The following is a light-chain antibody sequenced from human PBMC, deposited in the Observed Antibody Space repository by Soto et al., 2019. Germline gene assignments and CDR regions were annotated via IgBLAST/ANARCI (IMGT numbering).Light chain of an antibody. V-gene: IGLV2-11*01. CDR2: DVA. CDR3: CSYAGSDALV. CDR1: SNDLGRYNY. Sequence: QSVLAQARSVSGSPGQSVTITCTVTSNDLGRYNYVTWYQQHSGEAPKLVMYDVAQRPAGVSDRLSGDKSGKTASLTISGLQADDEATYYCCSYAGSDALVFGSGTKVTVL. J-gene: IGLJ1*01.